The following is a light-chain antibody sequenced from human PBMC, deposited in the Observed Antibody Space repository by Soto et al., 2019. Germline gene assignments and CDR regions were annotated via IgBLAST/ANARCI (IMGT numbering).Light chain of an antibody. CDR1: QGVSSN. J-gene: IGKJ1*01. V-gene: IGKV3-15*01. CDR3: QQYHNWPMA. Sequence: TQAPVSLSLSLWEVATRSSRASQGVSSNLAWHQQKPGQAPRILTYDAYTRATGISARFSGRGSGTEFTLTISSLQSEDFAVYYCQQYHNWPMAVGQGTKVDIK. CDR2: DAY.